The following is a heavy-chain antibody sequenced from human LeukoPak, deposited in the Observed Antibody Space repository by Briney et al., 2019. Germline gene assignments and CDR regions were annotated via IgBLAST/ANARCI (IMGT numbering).Heavy chain of an antibody. CDR3: ARQYSSGWWGWFDP. J-gene: IGHJ5*02. V-gene: IGHV3-48*03. Sequence: GGSLRLSCAASGFTFRSYEMNWVRQAPGKGLEWVSYISSSGSTIYYADSVKGRFTISRDNAKNSLYLQMNSLRAEDTAVYYCARQYSSGWWGWFDPWGQGTLVTVSS. CDR1: GFTFRSYE. CDR2: ISSSGSTI. D-gene: IGHD6-19*01.